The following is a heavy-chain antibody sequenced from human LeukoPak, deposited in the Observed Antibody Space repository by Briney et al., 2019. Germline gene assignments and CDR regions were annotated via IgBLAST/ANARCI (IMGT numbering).Heavy chain of an antibody. D-gene: IGHD3-16*01. J-gene: IGHJ4*02. V-gene: IGHV4-34*01. CDR2: INHSGST. Sequence: PSETLSLTCAVYGGSFSGYYWGWIRQPPGKGLDWIGEINHSGSTNYNPSLKSQVTISVDTSKNQFSLKLSSVTAADTAVYYCARLSDMGAYFDYWGQGTLVTVSS. CDR3: ARLSDMGAYFDY. CDR1: GGSFSGYY.